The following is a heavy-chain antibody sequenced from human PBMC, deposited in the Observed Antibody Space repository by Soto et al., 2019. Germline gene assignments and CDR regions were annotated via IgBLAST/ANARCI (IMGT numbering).Heavy chain of an antibody. CDR1: GGSISSGGYY. CDR2: IYYIGST. CDR3: ARGSYHGSGTSYTQDY. Sequence: PSETLSLTCTVSGGSISSGGYYWSWIRQHPGKGLEWIGYIYYIGSTYYNPSLKSRVTISVDTSKNQFSLKLSSVTAADTAVYFCARGSYHGSGTSYTQDYWGQGATVTV. J-gene: IGHJ4*02. V-gene: IGHV4-31*03. D-gene: IGHD3-10*01.